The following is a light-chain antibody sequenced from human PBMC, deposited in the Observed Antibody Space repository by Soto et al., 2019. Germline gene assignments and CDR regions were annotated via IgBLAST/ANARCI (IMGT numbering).Light chain of an antibody. V-gene: IGKV3-15*01. J-gene: IGKJ5*01. CDR1: HSVGSF. CDR3: QQYNKWPPIN. Sequence: EIVLTQSPATLSLSPVEIAALSFSSSHSVGSFLAWYQQKPGQAPRLLIYGASTRATGIPARFSGSGSGTEFTHTISSLQSEDFAVYYCQQYNKWPPINFGPGTRLEIK. CDR2: GAS.